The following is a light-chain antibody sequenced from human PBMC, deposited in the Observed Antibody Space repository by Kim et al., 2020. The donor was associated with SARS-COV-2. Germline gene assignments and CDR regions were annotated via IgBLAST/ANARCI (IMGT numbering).Light chain of an antibody. V-gene: IGLV3-21*04. CDR3: QVCDSGVV. CDR2: YDS. J-gene: IGLJ2*01. CDR1: NIGSKS. Sequence: SYELTQPPSVSVAPGKTARITCGGNNIGSKSVHWYQQKPGQARVLVIYYDSDRPSGIPERFSVSNSGNTATLTISRVEAVDEADYYCQVCDSGVVFGGGTQLTVL.